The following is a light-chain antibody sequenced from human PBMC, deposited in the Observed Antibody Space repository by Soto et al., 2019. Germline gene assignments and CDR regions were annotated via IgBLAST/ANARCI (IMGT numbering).Light chain of an antibody. Sequence: DIQMTQSPSTLSASVGDTVTITCRASQNINNCLAWYQQKPGKAPKLLIYKASSLESGVPSKFSGSGSGTEFTLTISGLQPDYVATYYYQQYDSFSHTFGQGTKLEIK. CDR1: QNINNC. CDR3: QQYDSFSHT. CDR2: KAS. J-gene: IGKJ2*01. V-gene: IGKV1-5*03.